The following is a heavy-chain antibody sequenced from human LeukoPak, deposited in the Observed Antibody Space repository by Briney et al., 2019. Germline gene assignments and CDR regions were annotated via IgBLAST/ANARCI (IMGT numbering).Heavy chain of an antibody. V-gene: IGHV3-11*04. D-gene: IGHD3-10*01. Sequence: GGSLRLSCAASRFAFSDYYMSWIRQAPGKGLEWVSYISSRGDTIYYADSVKGRFTISRDKSKNTLYLQMNSLRAEDTAVYYCAKDREHYGSGPYYYYGMDVWGQGTTVTVSS. CDR3: AKDREHYGSGPYYYYGMDV. J-gene: IGHJ6*02. CDR2: ISSRGDTI. CDR1: RFAFSDYY.